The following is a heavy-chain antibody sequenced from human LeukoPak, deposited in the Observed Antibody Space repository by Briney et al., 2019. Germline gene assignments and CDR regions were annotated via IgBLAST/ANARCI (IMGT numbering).Heavy chain of an antibody. CDR3: ARDYGRSRDYGMDV. D-gene: IGHD3-10*01. CDR2: ISYDRNNM. V-gene: IGHV3-30*04. Sequence: TGGSLRLSCAASGFTFSSYAMHWVRQAPGKGLEWVALISYDRNNMYYADSVKGRFTISRDNAKNTLYLQMNSLRAEDTAVYYCARDYGRSRDYGMDVWGQGTTVTVSS. J-gene: IGHJ6*02. CDR1: GFTFSSYA.